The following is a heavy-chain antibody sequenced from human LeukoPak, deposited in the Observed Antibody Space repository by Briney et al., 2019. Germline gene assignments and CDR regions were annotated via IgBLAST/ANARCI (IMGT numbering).Heavy chain of an antibody. Sequence: SETLSLTCTVSGGSISSYYWSWIRQPAGKGLEWIGRIYTSGSTNYNPSLKSRVTMSVDTSKNQFSLKLSSVTAADTAVYYCARDLHSSSWYGAFLAFDIWGQGTMVTVSS. CDR1: GGSISSYY. CDR3: ARDLHSSSWYGAFLAFDI. CDR2: IYTSGST. J-gene: IGHJ3*02. V-gene: IGHV4-4*07. D-gene: IGHD6-13*01.